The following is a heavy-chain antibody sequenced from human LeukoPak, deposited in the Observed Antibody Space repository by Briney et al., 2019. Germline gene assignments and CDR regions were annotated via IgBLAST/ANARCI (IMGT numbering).Heavy chain of an antibody. Sequence: PSQTLSLTCTVSGGSISSGGYSWSWIRQPPGKGLEWIGYIYHSGSTYYNPSLKSRVTISVDRSKNQFSLKLSSVAAADTAVYYCARDSGGGPDYWGQGTLVTVSS. CDR1: GGSISSGGYS. V-gene: IGHV4-30-2*01. CDR2: IYHSGST. J-gene: IGHJ4*02. D-gene: IGHD4-23*01. CDR3: ARDSGGGPDY.